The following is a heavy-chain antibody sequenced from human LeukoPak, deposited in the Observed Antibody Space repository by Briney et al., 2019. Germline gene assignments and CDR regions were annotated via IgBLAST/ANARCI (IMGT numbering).Heavy chain of an antibody. D-gene: IGHD3-10*01. Sequence: PGGSLRLSCAASGFTFSSYRMNWVRQAPGKGLEWVSSISSSSSYIYYADSVKGRFTISRDNSKNTLYLQMNSLRAEDTAVYYCARVSGGAGPLDYWGQGTLVTVSS. V-gene: IGHV3-21*01. CDR2: ISSSSSYI. CDR3: ARVSGGAGPLDY. CDR1: GFTFSSYR. J-gene: IGHJ4*02.